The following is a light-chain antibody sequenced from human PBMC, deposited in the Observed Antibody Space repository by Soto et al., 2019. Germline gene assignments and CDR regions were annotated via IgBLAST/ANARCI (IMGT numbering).Light chain of an antibody. CDR1: QSVSSN. J-gene: IGKJ1*01. CDR3: QQYGSSGT. Sequence: EIVMTQSPATLSVSPGARAPLSCRASQSVSSNLAWYQQKPGQAPRLLIYGASNRATGIPDRFSGSGSGTDFTLTISRLEPEDFAVYYCQQYGSSGTSGQGTKVDI. CDR2: GAS. V-gene: IGKV3-20*01.